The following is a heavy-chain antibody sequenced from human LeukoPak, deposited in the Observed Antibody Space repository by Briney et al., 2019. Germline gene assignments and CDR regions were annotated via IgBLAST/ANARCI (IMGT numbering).Heavy chain of an antibody. Sequence: SQTLSLTCAISGDSVSSNSAAWNWIRQSPSSGLEWLARTYYRSKWYNDYAASVKSRITVNPDTSKNQFSLQLNSVTPEDTAVYYCARDLGSIAAVFDYWGQGSLVTVSS. CDR2: TYYRSKWYN. CDR3: ARDLGSIAAVFDY. V-gene: IGHV6-1*01. J-gene: IGHJ4*02. CDR1: GDSVSSNSAA. D-gene: IGHD6-13*01.